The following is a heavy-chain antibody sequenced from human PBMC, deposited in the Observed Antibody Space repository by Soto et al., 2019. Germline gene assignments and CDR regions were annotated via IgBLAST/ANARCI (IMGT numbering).Heavy chain of an antibody. Sequence: SLTCTVSGGSISSYYWSWIRQPPGMGLECIGYIYYSGNTNYNPSLKSRVTISLDTSKNQFSLKLSSVTAADTAVFYCARGIAAAGSWYFDNWGQGTLVTVSS. J-gene: IGHJ4*02. CDR1: GGSISSYY. V-gene: IGHV4-59*01. CDR3: ARGIAAAGSWYFDN. CDR2: IYYSGNT. D-gene: IGHD6-13*01.